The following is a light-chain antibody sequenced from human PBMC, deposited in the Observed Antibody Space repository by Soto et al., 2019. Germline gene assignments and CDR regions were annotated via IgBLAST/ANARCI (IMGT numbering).Light chain of an antibody. CDR3: QNYGSSGT. J-gene: IGKJ1*01. Sequence: EIVLTQSPGTLSLSPGERATLSCRASQSVSNNYLAWYQQKPGQAPRLLIYGASNRATGIPDRFSGSGSGTDFTLTISRLEPEDFAVYYCQNYGSSGTFGQGTKVDIK. V-gene: IGKV3-20*01. CDR2: GAS. CDR1: QSVSNNY.